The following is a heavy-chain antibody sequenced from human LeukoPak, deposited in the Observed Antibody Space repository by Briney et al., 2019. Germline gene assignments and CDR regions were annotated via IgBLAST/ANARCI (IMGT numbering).Heavy chain of an antibody. V-gene: IGHV1-8*03. CDR3: ARGLGSDWGWFDP. Sequence: ASVKVSCKASGYTFTGYDINWVRQATGQGLEWMGWMNPNSGNTGYAQKFQGRVTITRNTSISTAYMELSSLRSEDTAVYYCARGLGSDWGWFDPWGQGTLVTVSS. CDR1: GYTFTGYD. D-gene: IGHD1-26*01. J-gene: IGHJ5*02. CDR2: MNPNSGNT.